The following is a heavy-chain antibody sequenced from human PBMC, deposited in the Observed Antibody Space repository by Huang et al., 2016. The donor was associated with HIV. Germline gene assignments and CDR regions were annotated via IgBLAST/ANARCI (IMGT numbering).Heavy chain of an antibody. Sequence: QVQLKQWGAGLLKPSETLSLTCAVYGGAFRGSSWTLIRQFSEKGLEWIGDINHHGNIIYHPSLSARVTISTDTSKNHFSQHLTSVTAADTALYYCARGFNYYASDNLGVYYFDSWGLGTLVTVSP. CDR2: INHHGNI. V-gene: IGHV4-34*02. CDR1: GGAFRGSS. CDR3: ARGFNYYASDNLGVYYFDS. D-gene: IGHD3-10*01. J-gene: IGHJ4*02.